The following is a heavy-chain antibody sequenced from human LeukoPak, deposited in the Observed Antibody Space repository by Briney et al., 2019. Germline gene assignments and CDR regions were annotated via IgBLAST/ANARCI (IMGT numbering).Heavy chain of an antibody. CDR2: ISYDGSNK. CDR3: AEDAVPYYYYYMDV. V-gene: IGHV3-30*18. Sequence: GGSLRLSCAASGFTFSSYGMHWVRQAPGKGLEWVAVISYDGSNKYYADSVKGRFTISRDNSKNTLYLQMNSLRAEDTAVYYCAEDAVPYYYYYMDVWGKGTTVTISS. CDR1: GFTFSSYG. J-gene: IGHJ6*03. D-gene: IGHD3-10*01.